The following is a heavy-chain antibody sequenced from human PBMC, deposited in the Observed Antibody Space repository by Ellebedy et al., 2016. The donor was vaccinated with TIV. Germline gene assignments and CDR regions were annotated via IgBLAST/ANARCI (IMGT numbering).Heavy chain of an antibody. D-gene: IGHD3-10*01. CDR3: ARLLITMVYGMDV. CDR2: INHSGSP. J-gene: IGHJ6*02. V-gene: IGHV4-34*01. Sequence: MPSETLSLTCAVYGGSFSGYYWSRIRQLPGKGLEWIGEINHSGSPNYNPSLKSRVIISVDTSKNKFSLKLSSGTAADTAVYYCARLLITMVYGMDVWGQGTTVTVSS. CDR1: GGSFSGYY.